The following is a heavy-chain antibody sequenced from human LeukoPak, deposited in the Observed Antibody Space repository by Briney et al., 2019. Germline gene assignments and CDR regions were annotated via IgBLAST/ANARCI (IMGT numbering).Heavy chain of an antibody. J-gene: IGHJ3*01. V-gene: IGHV3-74*01. CDR1: GFTFSNYW. D-gene: IGHD3-3*01. CDR3: ASSFDDFWQ. CDR2: VSGDGSST. Sequence: GSLRLSCAASGFTFSNYWMHRVRQAPGKGLVWVSRVSGDGSSTNYADSVKGRFTISRDNAKNTLYLQMNSLRAEDTAMYYCASSFDDFWQWGQGTMVTVSS.